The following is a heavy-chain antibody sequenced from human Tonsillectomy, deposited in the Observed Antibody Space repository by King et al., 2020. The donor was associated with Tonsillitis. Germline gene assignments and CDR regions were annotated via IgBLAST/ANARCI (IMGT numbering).Heavy chain of an antibody. Sequence: VQLQQWGAGLLKPSETLSLTCAVSGGSLSNFYWSWIRQPPGKGLEWIGEISHSGSTNYNSSLKSRVTISIDTSKNQFSLNLSSVTAADRAVYYCARLSTYCSATGFFRFDHWGQGTLVTVSS. V-gene: IGHV4-34*01. CDR1: GGSLSNFY. J-gene: IGHJ4*02. D-gene: IGHD2-15*01. CDR2: ISHSGST. CDR3: ARLSTYCSATGFFRFDH.